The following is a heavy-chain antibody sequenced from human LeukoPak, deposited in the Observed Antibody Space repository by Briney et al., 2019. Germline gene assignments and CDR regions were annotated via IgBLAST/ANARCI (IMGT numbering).Heavy chain of an antibody. V-gene: IGHV5-51*01. J-gene: IGHJ4*02. CDR3: ARTRYSSSWYGNFVDY. CDR2: IYPGDSDT. Sequence: GESLKISCKGSGYGFTSYWIGWVRQMPGKGLEWMGIIYPGDSDTRYSPSFQGQVTISADKSISTAYLQWSSLKASDTAMYYCARTRYSSSWYGNFVDYWGQGTLVTVSS. CDR1: GYGFTSYW. D-gene: IGHD6-13*01.